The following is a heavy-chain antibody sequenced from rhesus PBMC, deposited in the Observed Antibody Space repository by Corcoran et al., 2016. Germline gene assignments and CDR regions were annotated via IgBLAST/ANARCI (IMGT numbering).Heavy chain of an antibody. CDR3: VRLYGNYWYFDL. CDR1: GGSISSSY. Sequence: QLQLQESGPGLVKPSETLSVTCAVSGGSISSSYWSWIHQAPGKGLGWIGSIYGSGSGTNYNPSLSGRGTLAVDTAKNQLSLKLSSVTTADTAVYYCVRLYGNYWYFDLWGPGTPITISS. CDR2: IYGSGSGT. D-gene: IGHD4-35*01. J-gene: IGHJ2*01. V-gene: IGHV4-169*01.